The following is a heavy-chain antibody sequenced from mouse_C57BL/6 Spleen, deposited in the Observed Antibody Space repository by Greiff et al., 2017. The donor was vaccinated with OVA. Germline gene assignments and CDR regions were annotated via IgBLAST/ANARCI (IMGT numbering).Heavy chain of an antibody. D-gene: IGHD2-4*01. CDR2: IYPGDGDT. Sequence: VQLQQSGPELVKPGASVKISCKASGYAFSSSWMNWVKQRPGKGLEWIGRIYPGDGDTNYNGKFKGKATLTADKSSSTAYMQLSSLTSEDSAVYFCARRLNYDYAWFAYWGQGTLVTVSA. CDR3: ARRLNYDYAWFAY. CDR1: GYAFSSSW. V-gene: IGHV1-82*01. J-gene: IGHJ3*01.